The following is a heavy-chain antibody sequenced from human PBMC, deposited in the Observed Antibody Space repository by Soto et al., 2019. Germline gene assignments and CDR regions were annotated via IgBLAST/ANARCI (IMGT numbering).Heavy chain of an antibody. V-gene: IGHV1-69*13. J-gene: IGHJ5*02. CDR2: IIPIFGTA. Sequence: SVKVSCKASRGTFSSYAMSWVRQAPVQGLEWMGGIIPIFGTANYAQKFQGRVTITADESTSTAYMELSSLRSEDTAVYYCARVRGRIIAAAGTEWFDPWGQGTLVTAPQ. D-gene: IGHD6-13*01. CDR1: RGTFSSYA. CDR3: ARVRGRIIAAAGTEWFDP.